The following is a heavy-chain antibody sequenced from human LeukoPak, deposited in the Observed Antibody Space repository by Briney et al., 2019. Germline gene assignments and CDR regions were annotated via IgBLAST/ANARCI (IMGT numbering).Heavy chain of an antibody. V-gene: IGHV3-53*05. D-gene: IGHD3-10*01. CDR1: GFDFSGYW. CDR2: LYTGETT. J-gene: IGHJ5*02. Sequence: GGSLRLSCAVSGFDFSGYWMTWVRQAPGKGLEWVSVLYTGETTYYADSVKGRFTISRDNAKNTLYLQMNSLRPEDTGVYYCARPAADMVRGFNIGFWFDPWGQGTLVAVSS. CDR3: ARPAADMVRGFNIGFWFDP.